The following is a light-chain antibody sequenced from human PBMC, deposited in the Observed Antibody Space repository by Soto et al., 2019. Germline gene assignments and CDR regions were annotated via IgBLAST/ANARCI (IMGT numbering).Light chain of an antibody. CDR3: QQRKKWPPST. V-gene: IGKV3-11*01. CDR1: QSVSSY. CDR2: DAS. Sequence: SVLTQSPTTLALSLWERATLXXRASQSVSSYLAWYHQKPGQAPRLIXYDASKRASGVPVRFTGSGSGTDFILTISNIEAEDVAIYYCQQRKKWPPSTFGQGTRLDIK. J-gene: IGKJ5*01.